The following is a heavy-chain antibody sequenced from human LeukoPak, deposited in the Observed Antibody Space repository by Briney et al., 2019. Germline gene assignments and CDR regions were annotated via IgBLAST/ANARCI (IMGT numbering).Heavy chain of an antibody. V-gene: IGHV3-23*01. CDR3: AKSTEQWLTQIDY. CDR2: ISGSGGST. D-gene: IGHD6-19*01. Sequence: PGGSLRLSCAASGFTFDDYGMSWVRQAPGKGLEWVSAISGSGGSTYYADSVKGRFTISRDNSKNTLYLQMNSLRAEDTAVYYCAKSTEQWLTQIDYWGQGTLVTVSS. J-gene: IGHJ4*02. CDR1: GFTFDDYG.